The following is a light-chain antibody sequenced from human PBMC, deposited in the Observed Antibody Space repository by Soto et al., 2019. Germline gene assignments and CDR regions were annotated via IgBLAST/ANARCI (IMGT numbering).Light chain of an antibody. Sequence: DILLTQSPATLSLSPGERATLSCRASQSVGISLAWFQQKPGPAPRLLIYDASNRATGIPARFSGSGSGTDFTLTISSLEPEDFAVYYCQQRGSWPQLTFGGGTKVDIK. J-gene: IGKJ4*01. CDR2: DAS. CDR3: QQRGSWPQLT. V-gene: IGKV3-11*01. CDR1: QSVGIS.